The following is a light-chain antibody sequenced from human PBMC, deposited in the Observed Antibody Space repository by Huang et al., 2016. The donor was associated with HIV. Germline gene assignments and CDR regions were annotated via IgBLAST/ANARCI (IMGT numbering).Light chain of an antibody. Sequence: DIEMTQSPDSLTVSLVARAIINCKSSQAVLKNSNKKNYLAWYQQRPGQPPKVLIYWASSRESGVPDRFSGSGSGTDFNLTISSLQPEDLAVYYCQQYYSPPYTFGQGTRLEI. V-gene: IGKV4-1*01. J-gene: IGKJ2*01. CDR1: QAVLKNSNKKNY. CDR2: WAS. CDR3: QQYYSPPYT.